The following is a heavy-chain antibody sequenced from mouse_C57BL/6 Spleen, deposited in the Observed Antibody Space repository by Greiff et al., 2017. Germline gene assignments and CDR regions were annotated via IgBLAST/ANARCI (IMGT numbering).Heavy chain of an antibody. CDR3: ARHEEGYYGSSSYAMDY. J-gene: IGHJ4*01. CDR1: GYTFTEYT. D-gene: IGHD1-1*01. V-gene: IGHV1-62-2*01. Sequence: LVESGAELVKPGASVKLSCKASGYTFTEYTIHWVKQRSGQGLEWIGWFYPGSGSIKYNEKFKDKATLTADKSSSTVYMELSRLTSEDSAVYFCARHEEGYYGSSSYAMDYWGQGTSVTVSS. CDR2: FYPGSGSI.